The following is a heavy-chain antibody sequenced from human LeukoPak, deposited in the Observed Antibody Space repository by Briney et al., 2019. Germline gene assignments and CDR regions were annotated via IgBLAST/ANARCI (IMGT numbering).Heavy chain of an antibody. CDR1: GYTLTGYY. V-gene: IGHV1-2*02. CDR3: ARDLEGYYYGSGSFSIDY. J-gene: IGHJ4*02. CDR2: INPNSGGT. Sequence: ASVKVSCKASGYTLTGYYMHWVRQAPGQGLEWMGWINPNSGGTNYAQKFQGRVTMTRDTSISTAYMELSRLRSDDTAVYYCARDLEGYYYGSGSFSIDYWGQGTLVTVSS. D-gene: IGHD3-10*01.